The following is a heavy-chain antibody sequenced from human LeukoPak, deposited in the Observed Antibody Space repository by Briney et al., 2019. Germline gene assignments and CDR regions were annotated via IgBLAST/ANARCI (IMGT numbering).Heavy chain of an antibody. V-gene: IGHV3-7*01. CDR2: IKQDESEE. CDR1: GFTFSSYW. Sequence: GGSLRLSCAASGFTFSSYWMSRVRQAPGKGLEWVANIKQDESEEYYVDSAKGRFTISRDNAKNSLYLQMNSLRAEDTAVYFCARRIVTYYYGSGLDYWGQGTLVTVSS. CDR3: ARRIVTYYYGSGLDY. D-gene: IGHD3-10*01. J-gene: IGHJ4*02.